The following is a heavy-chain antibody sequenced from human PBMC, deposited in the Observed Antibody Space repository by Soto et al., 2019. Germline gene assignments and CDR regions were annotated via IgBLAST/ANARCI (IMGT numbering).Heavy chain of an antibody. V-gene: IGHV3-30*03. CDR2: ISYDGSNK. CDR1: GFTFSSYG. D-gene: IGHD3-22*01. J-gene: IGHJ4*02. CDR3: ATALQYYYDSTGAGY. Sequence: QVQLVESGGGVVQPGRSLRLSCAASGFTFSSYGMHWVRQAPGKGLEWVAVISYDGSNKYYADSVKGRFTISRDNSKNTMYLQMNSLRAEDTAVYYCATALQYYYDSTGAGYWGQGTLVTVSS.